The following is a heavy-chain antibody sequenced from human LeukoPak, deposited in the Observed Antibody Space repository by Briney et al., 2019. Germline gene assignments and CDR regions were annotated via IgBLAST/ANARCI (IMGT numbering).Heavy chain of an antibody. CDR2: INPSGGST. D-gene: IGHD3-22*01. CDR1: GYTFTSQY. Sequence: ASVKVSCKASGYTFTSQYIHWVRQAPGQGLEWMGIINPSGGSTSNAQKFQGRVTMTRDMSTSTVYMELSSLRSEDTAVYYCARVAQHRYYYDTSAYHYYFDYWGQGTLVTVSS. J-gene: IGHJ4*02. V-gene: IGHV1-46*01. CDR3: ARVAQHRYYYDTSAYHYYFDY.